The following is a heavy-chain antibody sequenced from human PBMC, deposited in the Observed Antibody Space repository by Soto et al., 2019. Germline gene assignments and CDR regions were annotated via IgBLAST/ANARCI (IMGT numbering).Heavy chain of an antibody. V-gene: IGHV4-39*01. CDR2: IYYSGST. J-gene: IGHJ6*02. D-gene: IGHD3-10*01. CDR3: RNYYGSGSYFGGDYYYGMDV. Sequence: QLQLQESGPGLVKPSETLSLTCTVSGGSISSSSYYWGWIRQPPGKGLEWIGSIYYSGSTYYNPSLKSRVTTSVDTSKNQFSLKLSSVTAADTAVYYCRNYYGSGSYFGGDYYYGMDVWGQGTTVTVSS. CDR1: GGSISSSSYY.